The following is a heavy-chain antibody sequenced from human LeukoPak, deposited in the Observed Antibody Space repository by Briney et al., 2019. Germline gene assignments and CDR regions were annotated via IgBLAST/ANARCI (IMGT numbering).Heavy chain of an antibody. CDR3: RAAADLNDY. CDR1: GFTFSNAW. V-gene: IGHV3-73*01. J-gene: IGHJ4*02. Sequence: PGGSLRLSCAASGFTFSNAWMSWVRQASGKGLEWLGRIRSKADSYTTAYAASVKGRFIVSRDDSKNTAYLQMNSLKTEDTAVYYCRAAADLNDYWGQGTLVTVSS. D-gene: IGHD6-13*01. CDR2: IRSKADSYTT.